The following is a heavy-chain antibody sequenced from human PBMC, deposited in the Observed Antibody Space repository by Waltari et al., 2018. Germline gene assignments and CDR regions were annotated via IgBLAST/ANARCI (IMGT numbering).Heavy chain of an antibody. V-gene: IGHV1-24*01. CDR3: ATLKRGYSYGWTLDY. CDR2: FDPEDGET. D-gene: IGHD5-18*01. CDR1: GYTLTDLS. J-gene: IGHJ4*02. Sequence: QVQLVQSGAEVKKPGASVKVSCKVSGYTLTDLSMRWVRQAPGKGVEWMGGFDPEDGETINAQKFQGRVTMTEDTSTDTAYMELSSLRSEDTAVYYCATLKRGYSYGWTLDYWGQGTLVIVSS.